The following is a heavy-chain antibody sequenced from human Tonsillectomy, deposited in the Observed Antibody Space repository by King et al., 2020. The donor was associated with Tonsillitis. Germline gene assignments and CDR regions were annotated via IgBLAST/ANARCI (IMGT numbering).Heavy chain of an antibody. J-gene: IGHJ6*02. CDR1: GFVFSSHN. CDR2: IGGTSDHI. V-gene: IGHV3-21*01. CDR3: SRGSANYGLDV. D-gene: IGHD4/OR15-4a*01. Sequence: VQLVESGGGLVKPGGSLRLSCAASGFVFSSHNMNWVRQAPGKGLEWVSSIGGTSDHIYYADSVKGRFTISRDNAKNSLYLHMNSLRAEDTALYYCSRGSANYGLDVWGQGTTVNVSS.